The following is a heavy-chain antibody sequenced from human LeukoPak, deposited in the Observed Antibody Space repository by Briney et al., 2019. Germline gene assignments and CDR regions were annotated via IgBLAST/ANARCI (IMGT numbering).Heavy chain of an antibody. V-gene: IGHV1-3*01. D-gene: IGHD2-2*01. CDR3: ASSEYQLLSGWFDP. J-gene: IGHJ5*02. CDR1: GGTFSSYA. Sequence: ASVKVSCKASGGTFSSYAISWVRQAPGQGLEWMGWINAGNGNTKYSQKFQGRVTITRDTSASTAYMELSSLRSEDTAVYYCASSEYQLLSGWFDPWGQGTLVTVSS. CDR2: INAGNGNT.